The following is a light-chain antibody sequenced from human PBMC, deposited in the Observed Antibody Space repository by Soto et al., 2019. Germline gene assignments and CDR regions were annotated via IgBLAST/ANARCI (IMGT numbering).Light chain of an antibody. CDR1: QSVSSY. CDR3: QQRSNWPPWT. CDR2: DAS. Sequence: EIVLTQSPATLSLSPGERATLSCRASQSVSSYLAWYQQEPGQAPRLLIYDASNRATGIPARFSGSGSGTDFTLTISRLEPEDFAVYYCQQRSNWPPWTFGQGTKVDIK. J-gene: IGKJ1*01. V-gene: IGKV3-11*01.